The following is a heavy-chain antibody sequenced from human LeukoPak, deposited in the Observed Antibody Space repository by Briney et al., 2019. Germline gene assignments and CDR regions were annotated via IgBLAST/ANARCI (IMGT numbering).Heavy chain of an antibody. V-gene: IGHV1-18*01. CDR3: ASGSSQPSNSCRDYYYCYGMDV. CDR2: ISAYNGNT. Sequence: GPSVNVSCTPSRYTLSSYGIDWVRQAPGQGLEGMGWISAYNGNTNYAQHLQGRVTMTTDTSTSTAYMELRSLRSDDTAVYYCASGSSQPSNSCRDYYYCYGMDVWGQGTTVTVSS. J-gene: IGHJ6*02. D-gene: IGHD2-2*01. CDR1: RYTLSSYG.